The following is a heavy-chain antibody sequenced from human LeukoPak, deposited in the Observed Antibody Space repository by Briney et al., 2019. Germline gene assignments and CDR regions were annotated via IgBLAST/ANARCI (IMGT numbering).Heavy chain of an antibody. CDR1: GGTFSSYA. CDR2: IIPIFGTA. J-gene: IGHJ4*02. CDR3: ARDLGVDYGSGSYYNFRLDY. Sequence: SVKVSCKASGGTFSSYAISWVRQAPGQGLEWMGGIIPIFGTANYAQKFQGRVTITADESTSTTYMELSSLRSEDTAVYYCARDLGVDYGSGSYYNFRLDYWGQGTLVTVSS. V-gene: IGHV1-69*01. D-gene: IGHD3-10*01.